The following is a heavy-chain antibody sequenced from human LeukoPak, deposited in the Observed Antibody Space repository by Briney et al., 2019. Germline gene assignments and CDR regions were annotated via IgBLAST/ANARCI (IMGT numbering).Heavy chain of an antibody. CDR1: GGSFSGHY. J-gene: IGHJ4*02. Sequence: TSETLSLTCAVYGGSFSGHYWSWIRQSPGKGLEWIGEINDSGNTNYNPSLKSRVTLSVDTSKNQFSLELRYVTAADTAAYYCARARGAVAIDYWGQGTLVTVSS. D-gene: IGHD6-19*01. V-gene: IGHV4-34*01. CDR2: INDSGNT. CDR3: ARARGAVAIDY.